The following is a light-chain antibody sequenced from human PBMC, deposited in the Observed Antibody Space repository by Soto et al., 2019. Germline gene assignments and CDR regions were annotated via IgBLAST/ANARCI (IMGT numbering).Light chain of an antibody. Sequence: IVMTQSPATLSVSPGEIATLSFRASQSINSNLAWYQQKPGQAPRLLMFRASIRATGFPARFSGSGSGTEFNITISSLQSDDFATYYCQQYNSYSITFGQGTRLEVK. CDR2: RAS. V-gene: IGKV3-15*01. CDR3: QQYNSYSIT. CDR1: QSINSN. J-gene: IGKJ5*01.